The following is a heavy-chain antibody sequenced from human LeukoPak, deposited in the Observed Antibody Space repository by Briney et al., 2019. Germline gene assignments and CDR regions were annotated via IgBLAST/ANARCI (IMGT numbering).Heavy chain of an antibody. D-gene: IGHD3-22*01. CDR3: VGSSGYYYDY. J-gene: IGHJ4*02. CDR2: INHSGST. CDR1: GGSFSGYY. Sequence: SETLSLTCAVYGGSFSGYYWSWIRQPPGKGLEWIGEINHSGSTNYNPSLKSRVTISVDTSKNQFSLKLNSVTAADTAVYYCVGSSGYYYDYWGQGTLVTVSS. V-gene: IGHV4-34*01.